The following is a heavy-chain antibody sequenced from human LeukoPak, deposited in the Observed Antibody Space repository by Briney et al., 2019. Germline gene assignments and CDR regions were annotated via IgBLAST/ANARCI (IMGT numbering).Heavy chain of an antibody. Sequence: GGSVRLSCAASGFTFSSYWMHWVRQAPGKGLVWVSRISSDGRSTTYADSVKGRFTISRDNAKNTLYLQMNSLRVEDTAVYYCARGNYYGMDVWGQGTTVAVSS. V-gene: IGHV3-74*01. CDR3: ARGNYYGMDV. CDR2: ISSDGRST. CDR1: GFTFSSYW. J-gene: IGHJ6*02.